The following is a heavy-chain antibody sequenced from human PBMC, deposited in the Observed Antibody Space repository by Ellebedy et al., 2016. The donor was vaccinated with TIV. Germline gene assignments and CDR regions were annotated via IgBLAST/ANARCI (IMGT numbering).Heavy chain of an antibody. CDR1: GFTFSSYA. CDR2: ISYDGSNK. V-gene: IGHV3-30-3*01. CDR3: ARVVWQQPVSYAFDF. D-gene: IGHD6-13*01. Sequence: GESLKISCAASGFTFSSYAMHWVRQAPGKGLEWVAVISYDGSNKYYADSVKGRFTISRDNAKNSLYLQMNSLRAEDTAVYYCARVVWQQPVSYAFDFWGRGTMVTVSS. J-gene: IGHJ3*01.